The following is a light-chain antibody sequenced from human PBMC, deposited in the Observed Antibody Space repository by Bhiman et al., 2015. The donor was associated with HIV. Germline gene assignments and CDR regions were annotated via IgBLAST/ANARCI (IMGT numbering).Light chain of an antibody. CDR1: SSNIGSNT. V-gene: IGLV1-44*01. CDR3: AAWDDSLNGYV. Sequence: QSVLTQPPSASGTPGQRVTISCSGSSSNIGSNTVNWYQHLPGTAPKLLIYRSNQRPSGVPDRFSGSKSGTSASLAISGLQAEDEADYYCAAWDDSLNGYVFGTGTKVTVL. CDR2: RSN. J-gene: IGLJ1*01.